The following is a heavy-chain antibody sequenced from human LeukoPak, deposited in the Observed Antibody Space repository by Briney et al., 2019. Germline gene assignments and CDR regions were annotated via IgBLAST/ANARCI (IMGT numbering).Heavy chain of an antibody. CDR1: GYTFTSYD. V-gene: IGHV1-69*05. CDR2: IIPIFGTA. J-gene: IGHJ6*03. CDR3: ARNWNYVGDYYYYMDV. D-gene: IGHD1-7*01. Sequence: GASVKVSCKASGYTFTSYDINWVRQAPGQGLEWMGGIIPIFGTANYAQKFQGRVTITTDESTSTAYMELGSLRSEDTAVYYCARNWNYVGDYYYYMDVWGKGTTVTVSS.